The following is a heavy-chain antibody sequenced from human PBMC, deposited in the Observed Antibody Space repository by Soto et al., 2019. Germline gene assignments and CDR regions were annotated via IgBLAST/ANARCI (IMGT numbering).Heavy chain of an antibody. J-gene: IGHJ4*02. CDR1: SYSYSGYG. Sequence: QGQLVQSGAEVKKPGASVKVSCKASSYSYSGYGINWVRQAPGQGLEWMGWISTYNGNANYAQSLRGRVTMTTDTSTSTAYLELRSLTSDDTAVYYCARDPSVYSTASFGDVWGQGTLVTVSP. CDR2: ISTYNGNA. D-gene: IGHD5-12*01. V-gene: IGHV1-18*01. CDR3: ARDPSVYSTASFGDV.